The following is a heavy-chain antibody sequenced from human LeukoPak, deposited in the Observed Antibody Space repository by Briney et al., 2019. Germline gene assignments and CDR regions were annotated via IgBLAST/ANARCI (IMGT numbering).Heavy chain of an antibody. Sequence: GGSLRFSLAPPELTFIDHSMAWVRRVPGKGLGWVGRGRDKANSYTTDYAASVKGRFTISRDDSKNSLYLQMNSLKTEDTAVYYCVRATGSSWRHFDYWGQGTLVTVSS. CDR1: ELTFIDHS. CDR2: GRDKANSYTT. CDR3: VRATGSSWRHFDY. J-gene: IGHJ4*02. D-gene: IGHD6-13*01. V-gene: IGHV3-72*01.